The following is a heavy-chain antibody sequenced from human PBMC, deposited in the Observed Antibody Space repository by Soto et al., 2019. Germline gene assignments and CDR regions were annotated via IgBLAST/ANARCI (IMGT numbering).Heavy chain of an antibody. J-gene: IGHJ6*04. V-gene: IGHV3-74*01. Sequence: GGSLRLSCAASGFTFSSYWMHWVRQAPGKGLVWVSRINSDGSSTSYADSVKGRFTISRDNAKNTLYLQMNSLRAEDTAVYYCAREGQQLLLDYYSGMDVGGKGPRVTFPS. CDR2: INSDGSST. CDR3: AREGQQLLLDYYSGMDV. D-gene: IGHD6-13*01. CDR1: GFTFSSYW.